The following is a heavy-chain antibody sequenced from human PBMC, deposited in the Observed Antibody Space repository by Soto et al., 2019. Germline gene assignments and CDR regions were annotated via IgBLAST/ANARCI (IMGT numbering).Heavy chain of an antibody. D-gene: IGHD2-2*01. CDR1: GGSMTSGDFF. CDR3: ARAVPDVSVVPADYYGMDV. CDR2: IYYRGST. V-gene: IGHV4-30-4*01. J-gene: IGHJ6*02. Sequence: PSETLSLTCTVSGGSMTSGDFFWTWIRQPPGKGLEWLGYIYYRGSTYYNPSLKSRLTISVDTSKNQISLKLTAVTAADTAVYFCARAVPDVSVVPADYYGMDVWGQGTTVTVSS.